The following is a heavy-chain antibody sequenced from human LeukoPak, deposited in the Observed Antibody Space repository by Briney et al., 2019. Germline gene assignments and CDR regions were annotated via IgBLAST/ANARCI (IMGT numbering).Heavy chain of an antibody. CDR2: ISHSGTT. Sequence: SETLSLTCTVSGGSISSFCWSWIRQPPEKGLEWIGYISHSGTTNYNPSLKSRVTISVDTSMNQFSLKLSSVTAADTAVYYCARSNSESYYRGYYFDYWGQGTLVTVSS. D-gene: IGHD1-26*01. CDR3: ARSNSESYYRGYYFDY. CDR1: GGSISSFC. J-gene: IGHJ4*02. V-gene: IGHV4-59*01.